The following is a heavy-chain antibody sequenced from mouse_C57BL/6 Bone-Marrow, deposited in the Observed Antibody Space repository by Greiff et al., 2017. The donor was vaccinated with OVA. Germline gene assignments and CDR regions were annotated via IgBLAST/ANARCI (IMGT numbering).Heavy chain of an antibody. CDR1: GYTFTDYY. CDR2: INPNNGGT. J-gene: IGHJ3*01. V-gene: IGHV1-26*01. CDR3: ERNPPYYYGSSWFAD. D-gene: IGHD1-1*01. Sequence: EVQLQQSGPELVKPGASVKLSCKASGYTFTDYYMNWVKQSPGKSLEWIGDINPNNGGTSYNQKFKGKATLTVDKSSSTAYMELRSLTSEDSAVYYCERNPPYYYGSSWFADWGQGTLVTVSA.